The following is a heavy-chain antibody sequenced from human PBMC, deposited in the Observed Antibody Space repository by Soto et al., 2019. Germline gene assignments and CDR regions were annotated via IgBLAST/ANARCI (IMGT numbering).Heavy chain of an antibody. V-gene: IGHV3-30*18. CDR3: AKESDAFDI. CDR2: IADDGSYK. Sequence: QVHLVESGGGVVQPGRSLRLSCAASGFTFSSYVMHWVRQAPGKGLEWVAVIADDGSYKYNADSVKGRVTISRDNSKSTLYLQMSSLRAEDTAVYYCAKESDAFDIWGQGTMVTVSS. CDR1: GFTFSSYV. J-gene: IGHJ3*02.